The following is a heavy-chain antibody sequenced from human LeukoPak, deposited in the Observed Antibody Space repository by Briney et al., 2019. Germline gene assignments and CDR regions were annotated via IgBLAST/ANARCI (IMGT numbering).Heavy chain of an antibody. D-gene: IGHD3-10*01. V-gene: IGHV4-4*07. CDR1: GGSISNYY. CDR2: IYASGST. J-gene: IGHJ4*02. CDR3: ARTSARGAQFDY. Sequence: PSETLSLTSTVSGGSISNYYWSWIRQPPGMGLEWIGRIYASGSTNYNPSLKSRVTMSVDTSNNQFSLNLSSVTAADTAVYYCARTSARGAQFDYWGQGTLVTVSS.